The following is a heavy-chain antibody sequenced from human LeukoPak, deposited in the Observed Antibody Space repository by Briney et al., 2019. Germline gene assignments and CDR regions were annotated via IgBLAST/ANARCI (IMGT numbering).Heavy chain of an antibody. CDR2: INHSGST. D-gene: IGHD2-2*01. V-gene: IGHV4-34*01. CDR1: GGSFSGYY. J-gene: IGHJ5*02. Sequence: PSETLSLTCAVYGGSFSGYYWSWIRQPPGKGLEWIGEINHSGSTNYNPSLKSRATISVDTSKNQFSLKLRSVTAADTAVYYCASLILGYCSSTSCYGGWFDPWGQGTLVTVSS. CDR3: ASLILGYCSSTSCYGGWFDP.